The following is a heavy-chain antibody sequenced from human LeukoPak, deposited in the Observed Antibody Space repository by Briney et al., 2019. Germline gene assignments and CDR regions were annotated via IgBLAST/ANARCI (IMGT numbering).Heavy chain of an antibody. CDR1: GYTFTSYG. J-gene: IGHJ3*02. Sequence: GASVKVSCKASGYTFTSYGISWVRQAPGQGLEWMGWISAYNGNTDYAQKLQGRVTMTTDTSTSTAYMELRSLRSDDTAVYYCARDRHYYANGAFDIWGQGTMVTVSS. D-gene: IGHD3-10*01. V-gene: IGHV1-18*01. CDR2: ISAYNGNT. CDR3: ARDRHYYANGAFDI.